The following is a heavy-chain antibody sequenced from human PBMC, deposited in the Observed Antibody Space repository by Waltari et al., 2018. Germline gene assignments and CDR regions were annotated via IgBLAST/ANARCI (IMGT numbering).Heavy chain of an antibody. J-gene: IGHJ6*02. CDR2: IGTSGINV. CDR3: TRAEYYGDYARYYYHGLDL. D-gene: IGHD4-17*01. V-gene: IGHV3-48*03. Sequence: EVQLVESGGGLVQPGGSLRLSCAASGFTLSSHEMIWVRQGPGKGLEWVSYIGTSGINVGYADSVKGRFTISRDNAKNEVYLQMNSLRVEDTATYYCTRAEYYGDYARYYYHGLDLWGRGTTVTVSS. CDR1: GFTLSSHE.